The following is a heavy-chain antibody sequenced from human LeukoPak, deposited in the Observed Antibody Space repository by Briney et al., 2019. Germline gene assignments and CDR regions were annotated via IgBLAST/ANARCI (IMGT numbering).Heavy chain of an antibody. D-gene: IGHD3-10*01. Sequence: SETLSLTCTVSGGSIRTYYWSWIRQPPGKGLEWIGYIYYSGSTKYNPSLKSRGTISVDTSKNQFSLKLSSVTAADTAVYYCARVFDSGSQAYFYYMDVWGKGTTVTIFS. J-gene: IGHJ6*03. CDR1: GGSIRTYY. CDR3: ARVFDSGSQAYFYYMDV. CDR2: IYYSGST. V-gene: IGHV4-59*01.